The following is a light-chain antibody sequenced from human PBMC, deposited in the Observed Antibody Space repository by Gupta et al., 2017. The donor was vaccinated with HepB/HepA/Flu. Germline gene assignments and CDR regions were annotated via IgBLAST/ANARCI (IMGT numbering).Light chain of an antibody. CDR1: SSNIGNNY. Sequence: QSVLTQPPSVSAAPAQKVTITCSGSSSNIGNNYVSWYQQLPGTAPKLLIYENNKRPSGIPDRFSGSKSGTSATLGITGLQTGDEADYYCGTWDSSLSAVVVFGGGTKLTVL. CDR2: ENN. V-gene: IGLV1-51*02. CDR3: GTWDSSLSAVVV. J-gene: IGLJ2*01.